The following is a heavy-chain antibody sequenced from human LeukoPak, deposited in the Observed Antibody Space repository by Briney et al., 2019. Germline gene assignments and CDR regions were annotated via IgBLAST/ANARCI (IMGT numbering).Heavy chain of an antibody. Sequence: SQTLSLTCTVSGDSINSGGYYWSWIRQHPGKGLEWIGYIYYYSGSTYYNPSLKSRATISVDTSKNQFSLRLSSVTAADTAVYYCARSSTAYCFYSWGQGTLVTVSS. V-gene: IGHV4-31*03. D-gene: IGHD3-9*01. CDR3: ARSSTAYCFYS. J-gene: IGHJ4*02. CDR2: IYYYSGST. CDR1: GDSINSGGYY.